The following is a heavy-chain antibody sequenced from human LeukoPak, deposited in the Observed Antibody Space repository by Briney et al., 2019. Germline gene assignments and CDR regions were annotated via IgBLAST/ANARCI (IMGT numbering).Heavy chain of an antibody. D-gene: IGHD1-26*01. Sequence: TGGSLRLSCAASGFTFSSYWMSWVRQAPGKGLEWVSGISWNSGYIGYADSVKGRFTISRDNAKNSLYLQMNSLRAEDTALYYCAKDLSGFSSGSYNAFDIWGQGTMVTVSS. V-gene: IGHV3-9*01. CDR3: AKDLSGFSSGSYNAFDI. CDR2: ISWNSGYI. J-gene: IGHJ3*02. CDR1: GFTFSSYW.